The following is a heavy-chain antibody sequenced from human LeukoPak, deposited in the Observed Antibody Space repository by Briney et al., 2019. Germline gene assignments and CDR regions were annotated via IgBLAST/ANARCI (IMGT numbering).Heavy chain of an antibody. CDR1: GFTFVNSW. CDR3: ARGGGWLTDY. J-gene: IGHJ4*02. V-gene: IGHV3-7*05. D-gene: IGHD6-19*01. Sequence: GGSLRLSCAASGFTFVNSWMTWVRQAPGKGLELVANIKQDGSQKYYVDSVEGRFTISRDNAKNSLYLQMNSLRTEDTAVYYCARGGGWLTDYWGQGTLVTVSS. CDR2: IKQDGSQK.